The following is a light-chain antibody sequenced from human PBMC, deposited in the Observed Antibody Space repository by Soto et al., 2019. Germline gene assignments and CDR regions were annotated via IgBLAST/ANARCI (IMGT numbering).Light chain of an antibody. CDR3: QQYNSYWT. V-gene: IGKV1-5*03. CDR2: KAS. Sequence: IQMTQSPSTLSASVGDRVTITCRASQSISNWLAWYQQKPGKAPKLLIYKASGLESGVPSRFSGSGSGTEFNIAVSILQPDDVATYYCQQYNSYWTFGQGNKVEIK. J-gene: IGKJ1*01. CDR1: QSISNW.